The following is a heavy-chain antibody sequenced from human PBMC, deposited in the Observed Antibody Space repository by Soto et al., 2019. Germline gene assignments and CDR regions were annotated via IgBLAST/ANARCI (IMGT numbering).Heavy chain of an antibody. V-gene: IGHV3-30*18. CDR3: AKDVGELVLYYYYGMDV. CDR1: GFTFSSYG. CDR2: ISYDGSNK. Sequence: QVQLVESGGGVVQPGRSLRLSCAASGFTFSSYGMHWVRQAPGKGLEWVAVISYDGSNKYYADSVKGRFTISRDNSKNTLYLQMNSLRAEDTAVYYCAKDVGELVLYYYYGMDVWGQGTTVTVSS. D-gene: IGHD6-13*01. J-gene: IGHJ6*02.